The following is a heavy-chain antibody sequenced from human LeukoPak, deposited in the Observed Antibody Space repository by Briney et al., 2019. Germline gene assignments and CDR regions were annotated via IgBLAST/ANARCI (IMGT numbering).Heavy chain of an antibody. CDR3: ARESPLAGGDYDGIDY. CDR2: ISSSSSYI. D-gene: IGHD4-23*01. CDR1: GFTFSSYS. J-gene: IGHJ4*02. V-gene: IGHV3-21*01. Sequence: TPGGSLRLSCAASGFTFSSYSMNWVRQAPGRGLEWVSSISSSSSYIYYADSVKGRFTISRDNAKNSLYLQMNSLRAEDTAVYYCARESPLAGGDYDGIDYWGQGTLVTVSS.